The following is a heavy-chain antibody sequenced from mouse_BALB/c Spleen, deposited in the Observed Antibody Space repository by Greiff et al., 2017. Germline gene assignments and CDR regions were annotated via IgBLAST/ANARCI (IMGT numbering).Heavy chain of an antibody. V-gene: IGHV5-6-5*01. CDR2: ISSGGST. CDR1: GFTFSSYA. Sequence: EVHLVESGGGLVKPGGSLKLSCAASGFTFSSYAMSWVRQTPEKRLEWVASISSGGSTYYPDSVKGRFTISRDNARNILYLQMSSLRSEDTAMYYCARGLDGYLHRGCTFDYWGQGTTLTVSS. CDR3: ARGLDGYLHRGCTFDY. D-gene: IGHD2-3*01. J-gene: IGHJ2*01.